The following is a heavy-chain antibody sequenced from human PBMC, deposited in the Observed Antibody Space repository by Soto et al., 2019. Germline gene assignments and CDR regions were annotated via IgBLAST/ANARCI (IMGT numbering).Heavy chain of an antibody. Sequence: QVQLVQSGAEVKKPGASVKVSCKASGYTFTSYGISWVRQAPGQGLEWMGWISAYNGNTNYAQKPQGRVTRTTDTSTSTAYMELRSLRSDDTAVYYCARDMEDDYVWGSYRYTNWFDPWGQGTLVTVSS. CDR3: ARDMEDDYVWGSYRYTNWFDP. CDR1: GYTFTSYG. V-gene: IGHV1-18*01. CDR2: ISAYNGNT. J-gene: IGHJ5*02. D-gene: IGHD3-16*02.